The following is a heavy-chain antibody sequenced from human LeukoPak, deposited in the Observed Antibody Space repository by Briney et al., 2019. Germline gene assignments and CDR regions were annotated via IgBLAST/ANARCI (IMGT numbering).Heavy chain of an antibody. CDR2: IIPILGIA. J-gene: IGHJ5*02. CDR1: GGTFSSYA. D-gene: IGHD5-24*01. V-gene: IGHV1-69*04. CDR3: ARDFGDGYNPKYNWFDP. Sequence: GASVKVSCKASGGTFSSYAISWVRQAPGQGLEWMGRIIPILGIANYAQKFQGRVTSTADKSTSTAYMELSSLRSEDTAVYYCARDFGDGYNPKYNWFDPWGQGTLVTVSS.